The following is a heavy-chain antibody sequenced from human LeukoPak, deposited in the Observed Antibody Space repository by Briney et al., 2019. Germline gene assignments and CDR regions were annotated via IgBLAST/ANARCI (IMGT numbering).Heavy chain of an antibody. J-gene: IGHJ3*02. V-gene: IGHV3-9*01. Sequence: PGGSLRLSCAASGFTFDDYAMHWVRQAPGKGLEWVSGISWNRGSIGYADSVKGRFPISRDNAKNSLYLQRNSLRAEDTALYYCAKARRGWKDDAFDIWGQGTMVTVSS. CDR1: GFTFDDYA. D-gene: IGHD6-19*01. CDR2: ISWNRGSI. CDR3: AKARRGWKDDAFDI.